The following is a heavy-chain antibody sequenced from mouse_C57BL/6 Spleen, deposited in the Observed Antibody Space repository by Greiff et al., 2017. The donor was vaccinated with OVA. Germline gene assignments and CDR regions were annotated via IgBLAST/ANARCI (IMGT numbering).Heavy chain of an antibody. J-gene: IGHJ4*01. CDR1: GFTFSDYY. D-gene: IGHD1-1*01. Sequence: EVQRVESEGGLVQPGSSMKLSCTASGFTFSDYYMAWVRQVPEKGLEWVANINYDGSSTYYLDSLKSRFIISRDNAKNILYLQMSSLKSEDTATYYCARTSSSYAMDYWGQGTSVTVSS. CDR2: INYDGSST. V-gene: IGHV5-16*01. CDR3: ARTSSSYAMDY.